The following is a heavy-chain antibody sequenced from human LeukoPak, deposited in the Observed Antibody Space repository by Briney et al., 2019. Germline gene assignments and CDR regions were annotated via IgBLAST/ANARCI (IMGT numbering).Heavy chain of an antibody. D-gene: IGHD2-15*01. CDR1: GFTFTSYN. J-gene: IGHJ4*02. Sequence: ASVKVSCKASGFTFTSYNMHWVRQAPGQGLEWMGKIDTSDGSTNYPQKFQARVTMTRDMSTSTAYMELSSLRSEDTAVYYCARPWWGADTHPQPPEYWGQGTLVTVSS. V-gene: IGHV1-46*01. CDR2: IDTSDGST. CDR3: ARPWWGADTHPQPPEY.